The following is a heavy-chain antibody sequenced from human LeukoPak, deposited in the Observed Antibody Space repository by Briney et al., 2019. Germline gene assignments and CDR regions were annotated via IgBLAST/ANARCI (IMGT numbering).Heavy chain of an antibody. CDR2: ISYDGSVK. CDR3: VRAIGSNTL. Sequence: PGGSLRLSCRASRFSFSDYDMHWVRQAPGKGLEWVAVISYDGSVKHYADSVRGRFTISRDNAKNSLYLQMNSLRAEDTAVYFCVRAIGSNTLWGQGTLVTVSS. J-gene: IGHJ4*02. D-gene: IGHD4-23*01. CDR1: RFSFSDYD. V-gene: IGHV3-33*08.